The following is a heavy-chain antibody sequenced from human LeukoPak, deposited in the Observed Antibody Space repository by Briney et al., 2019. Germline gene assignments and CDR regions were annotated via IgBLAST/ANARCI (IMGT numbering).Heavy chain of an antibody. CDR2: ISANNGDT. V-gene: IGHV1-18*01. D-gene: IGHD2-15*01. Sequence: ASVMVSCKASGYTFMHYGIHWVRQAPGQGLEWLGWISANNGDTNYAQKLQGRITMTTDTSTSTAYMELRSLTSDDTAVYYCARRGPTPYYYYMDVWGNGTTVTVPS. J-gene: IGHJ6*03. CDR3: ARRGPTPYYYYMDV. CDR1: GYTFMHYG.